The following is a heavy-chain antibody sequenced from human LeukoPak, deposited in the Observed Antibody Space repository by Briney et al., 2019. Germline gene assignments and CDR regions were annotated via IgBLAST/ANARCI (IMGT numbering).Heavy chain of an antibody. J-gene: IGHJ4*02. Sequence: PGGSLRLSCAASGFTFSDYYMSWVRQAPGKGLEWLSALSGSGDRTYYADSVKGRFTISRDNSKNTLYLQMNSLRAEDTAVYSCAKDRVGALLYFDSWGQGTLVTVSS. CDR2: LSGSGDRT. D-gene: IGHD1-26*01. CDR1: GFTFSDYY. V-gene: IGHV3-23*01. CDR3: AKDRVGALLYFDS.